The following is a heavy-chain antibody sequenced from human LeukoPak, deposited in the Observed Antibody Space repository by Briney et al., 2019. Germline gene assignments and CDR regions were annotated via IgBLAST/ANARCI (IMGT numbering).Heavy chain of an antibody. D-gene: IGHD3-16*01. V-gene: IGHV3-49*04. J-gene: IGHJ6*03. CDR3: TRTFGYYYVYMDV. CDR2: IRTEAYAGAT. Sequence: GGSMRLSCAASGFTFGDYAMSWVRQAPGKGLEWVGFIRTEAYAGATDYGASVKGRFTISRDDSKNIAYLQMNSLNTEDTAVYYCTRTFGYYYVYMDVWGKWTSVIVSS. CDR1: GFTFGDYA.